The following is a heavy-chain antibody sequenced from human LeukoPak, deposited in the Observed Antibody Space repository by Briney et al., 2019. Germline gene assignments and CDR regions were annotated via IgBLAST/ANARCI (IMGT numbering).Heavy chain of an antibody. V-gene: IGHV4-4*07. D-gene: IGHD3-3*01. CDR2: TYTSGST. CDR1: GVSISSYY. Sequence: PSETLSLTCTVSGVSISSYYWNWIRQPAGKGLEWIGRTYTSGSTNFNPSLKSRVTMSVDTSKNQFSLKLSSVTAADTAVYYCARGGVVTQPGYFQHWGQGTLVTVSS. J-gene: IGHJ1*01. CDR3: ARGGVVTQPGYFQH.